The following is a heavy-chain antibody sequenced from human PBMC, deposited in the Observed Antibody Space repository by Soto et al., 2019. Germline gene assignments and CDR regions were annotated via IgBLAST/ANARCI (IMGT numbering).Heavy chain of an antibody. Sequence: EVQLVESGGGLVKPGGSLRLSCAASGFTSSSYSMNWVRQAPGKRLEWVSSISSSSSYIYYADSVKGRFTIFRDNAKNSLYLQMNSLRAEATAVYYCARLHLDSVYNFDYWGQGTLVNVSS. J-gene: IGHJ4*02. D-gene: IGHD5-12*01. CDR2: ISSSSSYI. V-gene: IGHV3-21*01. CDR1: GFTSSSYS. CDR3: ARLHLDSVYNFDY.